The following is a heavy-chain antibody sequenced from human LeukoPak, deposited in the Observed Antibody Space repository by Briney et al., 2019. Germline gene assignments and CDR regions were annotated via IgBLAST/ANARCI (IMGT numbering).Heavy chain of an antibody. CDR2: ISSSSSTI. CDR3: AKDDAWLQFED. CDR1: GFTFSSYS. V-gene: IGHV3-48*01. Sequence: GGSLRLSCAASGFTFSSYSMNWVRQAPGKGLEWVSYISSSSSTIYYADSVKGRFTISRDNYKSTVNLQMNSLRAEDTAVYYCAKDDAWLQFEDWGQGTLVTVSS. J-gene: IGHJ4*02. D-gene: IGHD5-24*01.